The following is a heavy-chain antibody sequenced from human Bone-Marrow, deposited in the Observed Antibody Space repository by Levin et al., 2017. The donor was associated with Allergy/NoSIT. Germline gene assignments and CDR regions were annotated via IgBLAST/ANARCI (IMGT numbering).Heavy chain of an antibody. V-gene: IGHV7-4-1*02. Sequence: GESLKISCKASGYTFTSYAMNWVRQAPGQGLEWMGWINTNTGNPTYAQGFTGRFVFSLDTSVSTAYLQISSLKAEDTAVYYCARDTFGLLLWFRDLGWFDPWGQGTLVTVSS. D-gene: IGHD3-10*01. CDR3: ARDTFGLLLWFRDLGWFDP. CDR2: INTNTGNP. CDR1: GYTFTSYA. J-gene: IGHJ5*02.